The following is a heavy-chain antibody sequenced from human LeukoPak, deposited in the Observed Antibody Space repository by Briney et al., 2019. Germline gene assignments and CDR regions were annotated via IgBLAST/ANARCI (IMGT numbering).Heavy chain of an antibody. Sequence: GGSLRLSCAASGFNFGIYGMHWVRQAPGKGLEWVAVISYDGSNKYYADSVKGRFTISRDNSKNTLYLQMNSLRAEDTAVNYCARWTSHPSFFDYWGQGTLVTVSS. CDR3: ARWTSHPSFFDY. J-gene: IGHJ4*02. V-gene: IGHV3-30*19. CDR2: ISYDGSNK. CDR1: GFNFGIYG. D-gene: IGHD2-2*01.